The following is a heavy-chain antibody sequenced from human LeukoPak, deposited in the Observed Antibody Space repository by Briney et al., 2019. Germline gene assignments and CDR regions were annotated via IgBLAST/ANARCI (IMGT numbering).Heavy chain of an antibody. CDR1: GFIFSSYW. J-gene: IGHJ4*02. D-gene: IGHD1-26*01. V-gene: IGHV3-74*01. Sequence: GGSLRPSCAASGFIFSSYWMHWVRQAPGKGLVWVSRINSDGSTTSYADSVKGRFTISRDNAKNTLYLQMNSLTAEDTAVYYCAKEAEWELIDWGQGTLVTVSS. CDR3: AKEAEWELID. CDR2: INSDGSTT.